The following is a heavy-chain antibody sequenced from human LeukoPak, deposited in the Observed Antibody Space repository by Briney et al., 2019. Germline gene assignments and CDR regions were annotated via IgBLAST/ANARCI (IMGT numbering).Heavy chain of an antibody. J-gene: IGHJ3*02. CDR2: IYYSGST. D-gene: IGHD2-15*01. CDR3: ARDLGYCSGGSCYRDAFDI. Sequence: ASETLSLTCTVSGGSISSGGYYWSWIRQHPGKGLEWIGYIYYSGSTYYNPSLKSRVTISVDTSKNQFSLKLSSVTAADTAVYYCARDLGYCSGGSCYRDAFDIWGQGTMVTVSS. CDR1: GGSISSGGYY. V-gene: IGHV4-31*03.